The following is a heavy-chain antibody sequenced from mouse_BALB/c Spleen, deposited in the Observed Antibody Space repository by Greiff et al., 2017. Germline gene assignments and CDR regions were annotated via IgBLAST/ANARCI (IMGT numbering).Heavy chain of an antibody. D-gene: IGHD1-2*01. Sequence: EVQGVESGGGLVKPGGSLKLSCAASGFTFSSYAMSWVRQSPEKRLEWVAEISSGGSYTYYPDTVTGRFTISRDNAKNTLYLEMSSLRSEDTAMYYCARDSYGGTYFDYWGQGTTLTVSS. CDR2: ISSGGSYT. J-gene: IGHJ2*01. CDR1: GFTFSSYA. CDR3: ARDSYGGTYFDY. V-gene: IGHV5-9-4*01.